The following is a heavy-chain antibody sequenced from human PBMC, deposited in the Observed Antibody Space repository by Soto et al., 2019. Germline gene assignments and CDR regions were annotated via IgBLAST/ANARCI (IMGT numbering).Heavy chain of an antibody. D-gene: IGHD7-27*01. J-gene: IGHJ4*02. CDR2: ISSSSSYI. Sequence: EVQLVESGGGLVKPGGSLRLSCAASGFSFSDYSMNWVRQATGKGLEWVSSISSSSSYIYYADSLKGRFTVSRDNAKISLYLQMNSLRAEDTAIYYCARDQRSSTWGDFDYWRQGTLVAVSS. CDR1: GFSFSDYS. CDR3: ARDQRSSTWGDFDY. V-gene: IGHV3-21*01.